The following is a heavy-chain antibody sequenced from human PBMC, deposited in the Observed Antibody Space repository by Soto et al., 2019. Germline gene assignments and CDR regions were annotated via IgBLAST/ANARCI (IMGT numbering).Heavy chain of an antibody. CDR3: ASQRDLGDYDY. V-gene: IGHV3-7*01. CDR2: VKQDGSVT. D-gene: IGHD4-17*01. J-gene: IGHJ4*02. Sequence: PGGSLRLSCVASGFTFTSYWMSWVRQAPGKGLEWVASVKQDGSVTYYVDSVRGRFIISRDNAKNSVYLQMSSLTAEDTAVYYCASQRDLGDYDYWGQGILVTVSS. CDR1: GFTFTSYW.